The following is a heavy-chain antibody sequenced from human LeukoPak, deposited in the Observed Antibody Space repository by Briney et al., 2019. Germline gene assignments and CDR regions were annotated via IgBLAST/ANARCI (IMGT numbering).Heavy chain of an antibody. Sequence: GGSLRLSCAASGFTFSSYRMNWVRQAPGKGPEWVSSISSSSDYIYYGRFTISRDNAKNSLYLQMNSLRAEDTAVYYCARDIFYSNGYYGMDVWGQGTTVTVSS. J-gene: IGHJ6*02. CDR2: ISSSSDYI. CDR1: GFTFSSYR. CDR3: ARDIFYSNGYYGMDV. D-gene: IGHD4-11*01. V-gene: IGHV3-21*01.